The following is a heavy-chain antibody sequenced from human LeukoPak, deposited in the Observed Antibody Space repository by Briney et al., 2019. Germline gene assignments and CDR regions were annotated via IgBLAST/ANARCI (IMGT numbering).Heavy chain of an antibody. D-gene: IGHD2-21*01. Sequence: GGSLRLSCAISGLTFHDYAMTWVRQAPGKGLEWVSTIVGDSSKTYYADSVKGRFTISRDNSTYMLFLHMNHLRAEDTAIYYCAKQPYNYYYLDVWGKGTTVTVSS. V-gene: IGHV3-23*01. CDR1: GLTFHDYA. CDR3: AKQPYNYYYLDV. J-gene: IGHJ6*03. CDR2: IVGDSSKT.